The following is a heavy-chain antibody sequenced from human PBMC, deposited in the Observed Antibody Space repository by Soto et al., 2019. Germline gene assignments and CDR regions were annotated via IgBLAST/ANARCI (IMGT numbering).Heavy chain of an antibody. CDR1: GFTFSSYA. J-gene: IGHJ6*02. CDR3: ARDRGCSGGSCYRPQQRIYYYYGMDV. Sequence: GGSLRLSCAASGFTFSSYAMHWVRQAPGKGLEWVAVISYDGSNKYYADSVKGRFTISRDNSKNTLYLQMNSLRAEDTAVYYCARDRGCSGGSCYRPQQRIYYYYGMDVWGQGTTVTVSS. V-gene: IGHV3-30-3*01. D-gene: IGHD2-15*01. CDR2: ISYDGSNK.